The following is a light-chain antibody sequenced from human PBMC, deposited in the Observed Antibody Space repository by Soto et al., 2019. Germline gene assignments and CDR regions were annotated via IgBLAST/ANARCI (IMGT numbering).Light chain of an antibody. J-gene: IGLJ1*01. V-gene: IGLV2-8*01. CDR1: SSDVGGYKY. CDR3: SSYAGCNIYV. Sequence: QAVVTQPPSASGSPGQSVTISCTGTSSDVGGYKYVSWHQQHPGKAPQLIIYEVSQRPSGVPDRFSGSKSGNTASLTVSGLQAEDEADYFCSSYAGCNIYVFGTGTKLTVL. CDR2: EVS.